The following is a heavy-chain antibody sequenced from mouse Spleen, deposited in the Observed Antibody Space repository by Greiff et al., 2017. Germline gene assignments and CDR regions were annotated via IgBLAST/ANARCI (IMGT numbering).Heavy chain of an antibody. CDR2: IHPNSGST. V-gene: IGHV1-64*01. J-gene: IGHJ3*01. Sequence: QVQLQQPGAELVKPGASVKLSCKASGYTFTSYWMHWVKQRPGQGLEWIGMIHPNSGSTNYNEKFKSKATLTVDKSSSTAYMQLSSLTSEDSAVYYCAREDYSNSAWFAYWGQGTLVTVSA. D-gene: IGHD2-5*01. CDR3: AREDYSNSAWFAY. CDR1: GYTFTSYW.